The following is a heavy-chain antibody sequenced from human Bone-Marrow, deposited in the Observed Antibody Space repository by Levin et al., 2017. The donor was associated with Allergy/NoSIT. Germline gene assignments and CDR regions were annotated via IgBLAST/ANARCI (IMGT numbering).Heavy chain of an antibody. V-gene: IGHV5-51*01. Sequence: KVSCKGSGYSFPNYWIGWVRQLPGKGLEWMGIIFPGDSDTKYSPSFQGQVTMSADKSINTAYLQWSSLKASDTAIYYCARHLSGSSWSPFDYWGQGTLLSVSS. CDR3: ARHLSGSSWSPFDY. D-gene: IGHD6-13*01. J-gene: IGHJ4*02. CDR1: GYSFPNYW. CDR2: IFPGDSDT.